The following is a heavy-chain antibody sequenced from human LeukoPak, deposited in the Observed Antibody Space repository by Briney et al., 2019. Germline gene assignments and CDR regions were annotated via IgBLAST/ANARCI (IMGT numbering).Heavy chain of an antibody. CDR3: ARGGGYCSSTSCYEFDY. CDR1: GDSISSGDYY. V-gene: IGHV4-61*02. CDR2: ISSSGST. D-gene: IGHD2-2*01. J-gene: IGHJ4*02. Sequence: PSETLSLTCTVSGDSISSGDYYWSWIRQPAGKGLEWIGRISSSGSTNYNPSLKSRVTISVDTSKNQFSLKLSSVTAADTAVYYCARGGGYCSSTSCYEFDYWGQGTLVTVSS.